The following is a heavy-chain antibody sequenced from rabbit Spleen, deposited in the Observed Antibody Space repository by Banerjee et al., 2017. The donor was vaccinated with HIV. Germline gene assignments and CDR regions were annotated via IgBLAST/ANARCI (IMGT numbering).Heavy chain of an antibody. J-gene: IGHJ4*01. V-gene: IGHV1S45*01. D-gene: IGHD8-1*01. CDR3: ARDAGTGDYIDVYFNL. CDR2: INAATAKP. Sequence: QEQLVESGGGLVQPTGSLTLTCKASGFSFGDRDVMCWVRQAPGKGLEWIACINAATAKPVYATWAKGRFTISKSSSTTVTLQMTSLTAADTATYFCARDAGTGDYIDVYFNLWGPGTLVTVS. CDR1: GFSFGDRDV.